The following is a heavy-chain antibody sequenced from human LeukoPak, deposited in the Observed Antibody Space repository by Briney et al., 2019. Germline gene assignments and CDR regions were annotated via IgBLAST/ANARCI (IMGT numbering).Heavy chain of an antibody. Sequence: SETLSLTCAVYGGSFSGYYWSWIRQPPGKGLEWIGEINHSGSTNYNPSPKSRVTISVDTSKNQFSLKLSSVTAADTAVYYCARLGTYYYDSSGYSRKNNWFDPWGQGTLVTVSS. CDR1: GGSFSGYY. D-gene: IGHD3-22*01. J-gene: IGHJ5*02. V-gene: IGHV4-34*01. CDR2: INHSGST. CDR3: ARLGTYYYDSSGYSRKNNWFDP.